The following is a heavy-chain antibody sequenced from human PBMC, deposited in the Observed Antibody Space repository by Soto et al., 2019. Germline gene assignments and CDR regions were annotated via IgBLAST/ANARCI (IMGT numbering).Heavy chain of an antibody. V-gene: IGHV4-61*01. J-gene: IGHJ4*02. Sequence: QVQLQESGPGRVKPSETLSLTCTVSGGSVSSGSYYWSWIRQPPGKGLEWIAYIYYSGSTKYNPSLKSRVTISRDTSKNQFSLKLTSVTAADTAGYYCARSGGGSGWLGGQGTLVTVSS. CDR3: ARSGGGSGWL. D-gene: IGHD6-19*01. CDR1: GGSVSSGSYY. CDR2: IYYSGST.